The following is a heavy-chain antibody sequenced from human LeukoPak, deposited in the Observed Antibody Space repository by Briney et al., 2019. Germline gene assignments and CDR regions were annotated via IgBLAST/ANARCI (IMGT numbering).Heavy chain of an antibody. CDR2: IYPGDSDT. V-gene: IGHV5-51*01. D-gene: IGHD2-15*01. CDR3: AKDVDCSAGSCPTTFDY. J-gene: IGHJ4*02. Sequence: GESLKISCKGSGYSFTTYWIGWVRQMPGKGLEWMGIIYPGDSDTRYSPSFQGQVTISADKSISTAYLQWSSLKASDTAMYYCAKDVDCSAGSCPTTFDYWSQGTLVTVSS. CDR1: GYSFTTYW.